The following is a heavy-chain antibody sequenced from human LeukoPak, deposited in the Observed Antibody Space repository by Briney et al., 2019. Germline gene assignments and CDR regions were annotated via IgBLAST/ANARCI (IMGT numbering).Heavy chain of an antibody. Sequence: GGSLRLSCAASGFTFSSYAMHWVRQAPGKGLEWVAVISYDGSNKYYADSVKGRFTISRDNSKNTLYLQMNSLRAEDTAVYYCARARIAAAGTGDAFDIWGQGTMVTVSS. D-gene: IGHD6-13*01. V-gene: IGHV3-30-3*01. CDR1: GFTFSSYA. CDR3: ARARIAAAGTGDAFDI. J-gene: IGHJ3*02. CDR2: ISYDGSNK.